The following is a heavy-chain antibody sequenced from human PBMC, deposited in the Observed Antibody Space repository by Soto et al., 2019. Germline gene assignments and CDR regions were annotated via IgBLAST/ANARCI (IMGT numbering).Heavy chain of an antibody. CDR2: IIPIFGTA. CDR3: AREDIVVVPAATVRWFDP. CDR1: GGTFSSYA. V-gene: IGHV1-69*13. D-gene: IGHD2-2*01. J-gene: IGHJ5*02. Sequence: SVKVSCKASGGTFSSYAISWVRQAPGQGLEWMGGIIPIFGTANYAQKFQGRVTITADESTSTAYMELSSLRSEDTAVYYCAREDIVVVPAATVRWFDPWGQGTLVTVSP.